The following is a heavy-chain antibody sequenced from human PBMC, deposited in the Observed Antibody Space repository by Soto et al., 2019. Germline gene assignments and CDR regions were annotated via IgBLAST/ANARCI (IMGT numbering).Heavy chain of an antibody. CDR1: GFTFSSYG. V-gene: IGHV3-33*01. CDR2: IWYDGSNK. Sequence: GGSLRLSCAASGFTFSSYGMHWVRQAPGKGLEWVAVIWYDGSNKYYADSVKGRFTISRDNSKNTLYLQMNSLRAEDTAVYYCARGPADTAMVVYYYYGMDGWGQGTTVTVSS. J-gene: IGHJ6*02. D-gene: IGHD5-18*01. CDR3: ARGPADTAMVVYYYYGMDG.